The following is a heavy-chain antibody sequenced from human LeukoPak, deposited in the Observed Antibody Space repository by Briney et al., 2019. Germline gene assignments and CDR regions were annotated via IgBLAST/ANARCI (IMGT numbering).Heavy chain of an antibody. Sequence: QPGGSLRLSCAASGFTFSTFGMHWVRQAPGKGLEWLAFIGNDGSNKYYVDSVKGRFTISRDNSKNTLYLQMNTLRAEDTAVYHYAAHQGYCSGGGCGPYWGQGTQVTVSS. D-gene: IGHD2-15*01. CDR1: GFTFSTFG. V-gene: IGHV3-30*02. J-gene: IGHJ4*02. CDR2: IGNDGSNK. CDR3: AAHQGYCSGGGCGPY.